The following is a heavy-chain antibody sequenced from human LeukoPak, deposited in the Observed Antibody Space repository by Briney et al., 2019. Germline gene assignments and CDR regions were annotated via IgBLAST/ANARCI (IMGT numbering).Heavy chain of an antibody. J-gene: IGHJ4*02. D-gene: IGHD2-2*01. V-gene: IGHV4-34*01. CDR1: GGSFSGYY. CDR3: ARFVGYCSSTSCQDFDY. CDR2: INHSGST. Sequence: SETLSLTCAVYGGSFSGYYWSWIRQPPGKGLEWIGEINHSGSTNYNPSLKSRVTISVDTSKNQFSLKLSSVTAADTAVYYCARFVGYCSSTSCQDFDYWGQGTLVTVSS.